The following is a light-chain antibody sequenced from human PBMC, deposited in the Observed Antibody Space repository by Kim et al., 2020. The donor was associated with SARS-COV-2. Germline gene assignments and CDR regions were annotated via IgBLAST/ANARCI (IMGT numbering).Light chain of an antibody. Sequence: PGMTLPLTVCSSTGPVTSSYYPYWFQQRPGQAPMTLIYDTTYKRSWTPARFSDSLLGGKAALTLSGAQPADDAAYYCCLIHDGDRIFGGGTQLTVL. J-gene: IGLJ2*01. CDR1: TGPVTSSYY. CDR2: DTT. V-gene: IGLV7-46*01. CDR3: CLIHDGDRI.